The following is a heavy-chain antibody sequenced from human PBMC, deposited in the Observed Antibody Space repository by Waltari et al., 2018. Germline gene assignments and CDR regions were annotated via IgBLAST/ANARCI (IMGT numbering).Heavy chain of an antibody. CDR1: SYSISSAYS. D-gene: IGHD1-20*01. J-gene: IGHJ5*02. V-gene: IGHV4-38-2*01. Sequence: QAQLQESCPGLVKPAETLSLTRSVSSYSISSAYSWVWIRRPPGKGLEWIGSIYHSGSTYYNPSLKSRVTISVDTSKNQFSLKLSSVTAADTAVYYCARRGNWNDGGWFDPWGQGTLVTVSS. CDR3: ARRGNWNDGGWFDP. CDR2: IYHSGST.